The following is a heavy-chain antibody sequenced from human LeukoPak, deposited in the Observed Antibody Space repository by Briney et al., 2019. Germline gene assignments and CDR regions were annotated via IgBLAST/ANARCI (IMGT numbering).Heavy chain of an antibody. CDR3: ARGWLLRYFDWLSPFDY. CDR2: IYYSGST. D-gene: IGHD3-9*01. V-gene: IGHV4-39*07. J-gene: IGHJ4*02. CDR1: GGSISSSSYY. Sequence: SETLSLTCTVSGGSISSSSYYWGWIRQPPGKGLEWIGSIYYSGSTYYNPSLKSRVTISVDTSKNQFSLKLSSVTAADTAVYYCARGWLLRYFDWLSPFDYWGQGTLVTISS.